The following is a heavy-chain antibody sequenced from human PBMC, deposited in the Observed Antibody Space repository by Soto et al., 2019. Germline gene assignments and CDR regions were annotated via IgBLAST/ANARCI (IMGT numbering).Heavy chain of an antibody. CDR2: IYPGDSDN. CDR1: GYRFSSYW. J-gene: IGHJ6*02. V-gene: IGHV5-51*01. D-gene: IGHD2-8*01. Sequence: PGESLKISCKGSGYRFSSYWIAWVRQMPGKGLGWMGIIYPGDSDNRYSPSFQGQVTFSVDKSNNTAYLQWSSLKASDTAMYYCARQGSNGAYYYYGMDVWGQGTAVTVSS. CDR3: ARQGSNGAYYYYGMDV.